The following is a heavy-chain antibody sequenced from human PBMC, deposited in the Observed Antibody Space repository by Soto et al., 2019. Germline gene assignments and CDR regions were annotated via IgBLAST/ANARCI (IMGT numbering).Heavy chain of an antibody. Sequence: QVQLQESGPGLLKPSEPLSLTCTVSGGSISNYYWTWIRKPPGKGLEWIAYIYYIGSTNYNPPLKSRVTISVDTSKNQFSLKLSSVTAADTAVYYCARGGWRLIDYWGQGTLVTVSS. V-gene: IGHV4-59*08. CDR2: IYYIGST. J-gene: IGHJ4*02. CDR1: GGSISNYY. CDR3: ARGGWRLIDY. D-gene: IGHD2-21*02.